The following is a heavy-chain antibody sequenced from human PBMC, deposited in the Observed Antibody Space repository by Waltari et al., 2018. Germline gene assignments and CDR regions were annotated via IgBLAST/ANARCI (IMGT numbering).Heavy chain of an antibody. Sequence: EVQLVQSGAEVRRPGESLTISCKASGYSFTSYWIGWVRQLPGKGLEWMGIGLPSNANTRYSPSFQGQVTITADKSITTAYLQLSGLRASDTAMYYCATYSIGSDYWGQGTLVTVSS. CDR3: ATYSIGSDY. CDR2: GLPSNANT. CDR1: GYSFTSYW. V-gene: IGHV5-51*01. J-gene: IGHJ4*02. D-gene: IGHD6-6*01.